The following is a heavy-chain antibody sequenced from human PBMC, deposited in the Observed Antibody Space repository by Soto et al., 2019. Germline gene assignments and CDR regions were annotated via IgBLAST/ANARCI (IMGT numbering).Heavy chain of an antibody. V-gene: IGHV4-59*01. CDR3: AREGVTRNYYYDGMDV. J-gene: IGHJ6*02. CDR1: GGSISSYY. Sequence: QVQLQESGPGLVKPSETLSLTCTVSGGSISSYYWSWIRQPPGKGLEWIGYIYYSGSTNYNPSLKSRVTISVDTSKNQFSLKLSSATAADTAVYYCAREGVTRNYYYDGMDVWGQGTKVTVSS. CDR2: IYYSGST. D-gene: IGHD2-21*02.